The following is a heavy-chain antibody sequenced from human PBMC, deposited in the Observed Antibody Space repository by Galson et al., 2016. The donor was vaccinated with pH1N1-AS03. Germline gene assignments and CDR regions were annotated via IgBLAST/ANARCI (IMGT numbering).Heavy chain of an antibody. J-gene: IGHJ4*01. D-gene: IGHD2-15*01. CDR1: GYTFSDYY. V-gene: IGHV1-2*02. CDR2: INPSSGGT. Sequence: SVKVSCKASGYTFSDYYMHWVRQAPGHGLEWMGWINPSSGGTKSGQKFQGRVTMTTDTAISTAYMEVTGLRGDDTAVYYCARDFHSSNVWGQGTLVTVSS. CDR3: ARDFHSSNV.